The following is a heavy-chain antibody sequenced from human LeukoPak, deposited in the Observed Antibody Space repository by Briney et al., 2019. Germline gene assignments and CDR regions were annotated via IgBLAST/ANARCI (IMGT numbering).Heavy chain of an antibody. CDR3: GRAGIYYDSSGYYFDY. CDR1: GYTFTSYG. CDR2: SSAYNGNT. J-gene: IGHJ4*02. D-gene: IGHD3-22*01. Sequence: ASETVSRKASGYTFTSYGISGVHQAPGQGLAWMGWSSAYNGNTNHAQKLQGRVTMTTDTSTSTAYMELRSLRSDDTAVYYCGRAGIYYDSSGYYFDYWGQGTLVTVSS. V-gene: IGHV1-18*01.